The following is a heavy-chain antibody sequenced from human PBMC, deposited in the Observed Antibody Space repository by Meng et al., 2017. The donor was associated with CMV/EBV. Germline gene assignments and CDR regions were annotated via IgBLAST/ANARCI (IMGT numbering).Heavy chain of an antibody. CDR2: INPNSGGT. J-gene: IGHJ4*02. CDR1: GYTFTGYY. D-gene: IGHD3-3*01. CDR3: ARDYYDFWSGYYSVGY. V-gene: IGHV1-2*02. Sequence: ASVKVSCKASGYTFTGYYMHWVRQAPGQGLEWMGWINPNSGGTNYAQKFQGRVTMTRDTSISTAYMELSRLRSDDTAVYYCARDYYDFWSGYYSVGYWGQGTLVTVSS.